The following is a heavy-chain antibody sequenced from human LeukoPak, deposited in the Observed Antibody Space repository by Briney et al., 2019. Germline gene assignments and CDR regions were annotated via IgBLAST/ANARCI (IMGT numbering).Heavy chain of an antibody. V-gene: IGHV3-33*06. CDR2: IWYDGSNK. CDR3: AKDIHPTGRTIDY. D-gene: IGHD1-14*01. Sequence: PGKSLKLSCAASGFTFSSYGMHWVRQAPGKGLEWVAVIWYDGSNKYYADSVKGRFTISRDNSKNTLYLQMNSLRAEGTAVYNCAKDIHPTGRTIDYWGQGTLVTVSS. CDR1: GFTFSSYG. J-gene: IGHJ4*02.